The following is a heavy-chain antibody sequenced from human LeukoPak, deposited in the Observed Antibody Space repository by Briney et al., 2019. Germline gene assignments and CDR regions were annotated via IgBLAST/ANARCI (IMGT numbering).Heavy chain of an antibody. J-gene: IGHJ1*01. Sequence: ASVKVSCKASGYTFTGYYMHWVRQAPGQGLEWMGIINPSGGSTSYAQKFQGRVTMTRDMSTSTVYMELSSLRSEDTAVYYCAREIGYCSSTSCYSTPGGFQHWGQGTLVTVSS. CDR3: AREIGYCSSTSCYSTPGGFQH. CDR1: GYTFTGYY. V-gene: IGHV1-46*01. CDR2: INPSGGST. D-gene: IGHD2-2*01.